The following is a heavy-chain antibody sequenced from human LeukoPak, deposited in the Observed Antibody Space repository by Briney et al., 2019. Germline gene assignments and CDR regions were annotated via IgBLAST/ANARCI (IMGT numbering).Heavy chain of an antibody. CDR2: IKQDGSEK. Sequence: GGSLRLSCATSGFTFSSYWMGWVSQAPGKGLEWAANIKQDGSEKYYVDSVKGRFTISRDNAKNSLYLQMNSLRAEDTAVYYCARLIVGAIDYWGQGTLVTVSS. CDR3: ARLIVGAIDY. J-gene: IGHJ4*02. D-gene: IGHD1-26*01. V-gene: IGHV3-7*01. CDR1: GFTFSSYW.